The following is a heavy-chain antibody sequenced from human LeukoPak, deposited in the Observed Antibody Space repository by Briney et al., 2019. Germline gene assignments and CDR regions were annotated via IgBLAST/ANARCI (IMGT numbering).Heavy chain of an antibody. CDR3: AKGLKTAVGPYKGYHYYMDV. D-gene: IGHD5-18*01. J-gene: IGHJ6*03. Sequence: GGSLRLSCAGAGFTFSNYAMSGVRQAPGKGLEGGSTINDGGIATYYADSVKGRFTISRDNSKNTLSLQVSSLRAEDTAIYYCAKGLKTAVGPYKGYHYYMDVWGKGTTVTVSS. V-gene: IGHV3-23*01. CDR1: GFTFSNYA. CDR2: INDGGIAT.